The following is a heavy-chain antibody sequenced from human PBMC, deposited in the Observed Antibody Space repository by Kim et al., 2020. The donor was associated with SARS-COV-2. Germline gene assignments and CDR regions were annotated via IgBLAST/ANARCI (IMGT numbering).Heavy chain of an antibody. D-gene: IGHD3-10*01. CDR1: GGSISSYY. J-gene: IGHJ4*02. CDR3: AVLYGSGSYWVDY. V-gene: IGHV4-59*08. Sequence: SETLSLTCTVSGGSISSYYWSWIRQPPGKGLEWIGYIYYSGSTNYNPSLKSRVTISVDTSKNQFSLKLSSVTAADTAVYYCAVLYGSGSYWVDYWGQGTLVTVSS. CDR2: IYYSGST.